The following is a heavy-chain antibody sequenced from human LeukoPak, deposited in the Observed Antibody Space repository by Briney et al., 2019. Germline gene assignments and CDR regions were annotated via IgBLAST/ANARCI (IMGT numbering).Heavy chain of an antibody. CDR2: INHSGST. V-gene: IGHV4-34*01. CDR3: ARDFRYTYYYYYGMDV. D-gene: IGHD5-18*01. CDR1: GGSFSGYY. Sequence: SETLSLTCAVYGGSFSGYYWSWTRQPPGKGLEWIGEINHSGSTNYNPSLKSRVTISVDTSKNQFSLKLSSVTAADTAVYYCARDFRYTYYYYYGMDVWGQGTTVTVSS. J-gene: IGHJ6*02.